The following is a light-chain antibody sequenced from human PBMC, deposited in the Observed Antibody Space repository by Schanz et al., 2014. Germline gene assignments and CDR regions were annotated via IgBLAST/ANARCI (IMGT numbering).Light chain of an antibody. CDR1: SSNIGTAYD. J-gene: IGLJ3*02. V-gene: IGLV1-44*01. CDR2: SSN. Sequence: QSVLTQPPSVSGAPGQWVTISCTGSSSNIGTAYDVHWYQQLPGTAPKLLIYSSNQRPSGVPDRFSGSKFGTSASLAISGLQSEDEADYYCAAWDDSLNGPVFGGGTKLTVL. CDR3: AAWDDSLNGPV.